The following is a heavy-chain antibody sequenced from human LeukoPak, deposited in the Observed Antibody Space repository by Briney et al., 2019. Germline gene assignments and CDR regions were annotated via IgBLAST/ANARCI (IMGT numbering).Heavy chain of an antibody. CDR3: ARASYCSNGVCYLVEY. CDR2: INHSGIT. J-gene: IGHJ4*02. D-gene: IGHD2-8*01. Sequence: SETLSLTCAVYGGSFSGYYWSWIRQPPGKGLEWIGEINHSGITNYNPSLKSRVTISVDTSKSQFSLRLRSVTAADTAVYYCARASYCSNGVCYLVEYWGQGTLVTVSS. V-gene: IGHV4-34*01. CDR1: GGSFSGYY.